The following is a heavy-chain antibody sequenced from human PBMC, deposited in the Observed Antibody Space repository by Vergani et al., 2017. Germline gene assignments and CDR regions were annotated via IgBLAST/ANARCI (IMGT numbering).Heavy chain of an antibody. Sequence: QVQLQESGPGLVKPSETLSLTCTVSGGSVSSGIYSWSWIRQPAGKGLEWIGSIYYSGRANYNPSLKSRVTISVDTSKNQFSLNLSSVTAADTAVYYCAKEISNXPEPKDCSSTSCYTHEGGLDYGGQGTLVTVSS. D-gene: IGHD2-2*02. J-gene: IGHJ4*02. CDR3: AKEISNXPEPKDCSSTSCYTHEGGLDY. CDR2: IYYSGRA. CDR1: GGSVSSGIYS. V-gene: IGHV4-61*10.